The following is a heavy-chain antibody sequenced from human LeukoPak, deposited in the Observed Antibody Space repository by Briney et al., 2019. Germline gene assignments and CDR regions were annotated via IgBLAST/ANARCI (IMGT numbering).Heavy chain of an antibody. D-gene: IGHD3-3*01. Sequence: GGSLRLSCAASGFTFSSYAMSWVRQAPGKGLEWVSVIYSGGSTYYADSVKGRFTISRDNSKNTLYLQMNSLRAEDTAVYYCARVYDFWSGSGNWFDPWGQGTLVTVSS. CDR1: GFTFSSYA. CDR2: IYSGGST. CDR3: ARVYDFWSGSGNWFDP. V-gene: IGHV3-53*01. J-gene: IGHJ5*02.